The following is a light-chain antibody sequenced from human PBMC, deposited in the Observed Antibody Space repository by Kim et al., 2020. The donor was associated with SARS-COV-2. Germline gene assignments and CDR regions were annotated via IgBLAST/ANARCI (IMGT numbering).Light chain of an antibody. V-gene: IGLV2-14*03. CDR1: SSDVGADNY. J-gene: IGLJ1*01. CDR3: SSFIVSSTYV. CDR2: DVT. Sequence: QSALTQPASVSGSPGQSITISCTGTSSDVGADNYVSWYQQHSGKAPKLMIYDVTNRPSGVSNRFSGSKSGNTASLTISGLQAEDEADYYCSSFIVSSTYVFGTGTKVTVL.